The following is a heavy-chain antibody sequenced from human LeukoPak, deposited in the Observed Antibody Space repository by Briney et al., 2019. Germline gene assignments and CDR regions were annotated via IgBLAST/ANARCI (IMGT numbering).Heavy chain of an antibody. CDR1: GYTFNGYY. J-gene: IGHJ6*02. D-gene: IGHD3-22*01. CDR2: INPNSGGT. Sequence: ASVKVSCKASGYTFNGYYMHWVRQAPGQGLEWMGWINPNSGGTNYAQKFQGRVTMTRDTSISTAYMELSRLRSDDTAVYYCASSYYYDSSGYYYPYYYYYYGMDVWGQGTTVTVSS. CDR3: ASSYYYDSSGYYYPYYYYYYGMDV. V-gene: IGHV1-2*02.